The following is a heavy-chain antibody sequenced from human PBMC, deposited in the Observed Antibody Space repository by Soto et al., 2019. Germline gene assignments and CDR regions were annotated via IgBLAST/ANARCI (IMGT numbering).Heavy chain of an antibody. CDR3: AREYDDSGLSYFDY. CDR1: GFTFSSYA. CDR2: ISYDGSNK. Sequence: QVQLVESGGGVVQPGRSLRLSCAASGFTFSSYAMHWVRQAPGKGLEWVAVISYDGSNKYYADSVKGRFTISRDNSKNTLYLQMNSLRAEDTAVYYCAREYDDSGLSYFDYWGQGTLLTVSS. J-gene: IGHJ4*02. D-gene: IGHD4-17*01. V-gene: IGHV3-30-3*01.